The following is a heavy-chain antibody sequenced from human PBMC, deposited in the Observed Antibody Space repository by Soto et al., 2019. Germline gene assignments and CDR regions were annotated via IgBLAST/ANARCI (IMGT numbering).Heavy chain of an antibody. J-gene: IGHJ4*02. V-gene: IGHV3-74*01. CDR1: GFTFSTYW. CDR3: GTGSARIDY. CDR2: INSDGSST. Sequence: GGSLRLSCAASGFTFSTYWMHWVRQGPGKGLVWVSRINSDGSSTSYADSVKGRFTISRDNAKNTLSLQMNSLRAEDTAVYYCGTGSARIDYWGQGTLVTVSS. D-gene: IGHD1-26*01.